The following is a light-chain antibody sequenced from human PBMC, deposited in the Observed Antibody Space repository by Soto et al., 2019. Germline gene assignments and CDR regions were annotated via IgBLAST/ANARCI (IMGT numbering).Light chain of an antibody. V-gene: IGKV1-5*01. CDR1: QSIRSW. CDR2: DAS. J-gene: IGKJ1*01. Sequence: DIQMTQSPSTLSPSVGDRATITCRASQSIRSWLAWYQQKPGKAPQLLIYDASNLESGVPSRFSGSGSGTEFTLTISSLQPDDFATYYCQQYDSFSQTFGRGTKV. CDR3: QQYDSFSQT.